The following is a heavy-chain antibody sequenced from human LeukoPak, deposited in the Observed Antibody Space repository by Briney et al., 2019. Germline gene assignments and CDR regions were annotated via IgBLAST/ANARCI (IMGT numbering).Heavy chain of an antibody. J-gene: IGHJ5*02. V-gene: IGHV4-31*03. Sequence: SQTLSLTCTVSGGSISSGGYYWSWIRQHPGKGLEWIGYIYYSGSTYYNPSLKSRVTISVDTSKNQFSLRLSSVTAADTAVYYCARDRRPAVAGIEMGFDPWGQGTLVTVSS. CDR1: GGSISSGGYY. CDR2: IYYSGST. CDR3: ARDRRPAVAGIEMGFDP. D-gene: IGHD6-19*01.